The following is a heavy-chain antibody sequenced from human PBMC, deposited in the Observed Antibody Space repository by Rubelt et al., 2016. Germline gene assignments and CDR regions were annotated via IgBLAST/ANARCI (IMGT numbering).Heavy chain of an antibody. V-gene: IGHV4-39*01. CDR1: SGFISSSSYY. CDR2: IYYSVSP. CDR3: ARQLYRGSYYIDY. D-gene: IGHD1-26*01. J-gene: IGHJ4*02. Sequence: QLQLQESGPGLVKPSETLSLTCTVSSGFISSSSYYWGWIRQPPGKGLEWIGSIYYSVSPYYNPSLQSRVTISVDTSKNQFSLRLRSVTAADTGLYYCARQLYRGSYYIDYWGQGTLVTVSS.